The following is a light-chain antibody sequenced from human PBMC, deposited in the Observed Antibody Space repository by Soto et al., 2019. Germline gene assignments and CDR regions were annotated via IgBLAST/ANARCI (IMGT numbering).Light chain of an antibody. CDR3: QQYGSSPPLT. J-gene: IGKJ4*01. Sequence: EIVLTQSPGTLSLSPGERATLSCRASQSVSSSYLAWYQQKPGQAPRLLIYGASSRATGIPDRFSGSGSGTDFTLLISRLEPEDFAVYYCQQYGSSPPLTFGGGTKVEIK. CDR2: GAS. CDR1: QSVSSSY. V-gene: IGKV3-20*01.